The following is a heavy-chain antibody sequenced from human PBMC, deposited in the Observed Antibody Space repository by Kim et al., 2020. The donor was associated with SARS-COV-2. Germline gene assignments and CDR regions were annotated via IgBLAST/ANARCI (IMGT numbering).Heavy chain of an antibody. D-gene: IGHD6-13*01. V-gene: IGHV3-11*01. CDR2: IGNSATNI. Sequence: GGSLRLSCAASGFTFNDYYMSWIRQAPGKVLEWLSYIGNSATNIYHADSVKGRFTISRDIVKNSLYLQMNILRVDDTAVYYCARIIGKAAADYWGHATLVTVSS. J-gene: IGHJ4*01. CDR3: ARIIGKAAADY. CDR1: GFTFNDYY.